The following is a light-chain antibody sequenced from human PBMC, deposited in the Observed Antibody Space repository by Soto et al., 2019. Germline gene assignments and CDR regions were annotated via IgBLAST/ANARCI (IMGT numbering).Light chain of an antibody. CDR3: QSYDSTLSARYV. Sequence: QSALTQPASVSGSPGQSITISCTGTSSDVGGYNYVSWYQQHPGKAPKLMIYDVSNRPSGVSNRFSGSKSANTASLTISGLQAEDEADYYCQSYDSTLSARYVFGTGTQLTVL. J-gene: IGLJ1*01. CDR1: SSDVGGYNY. CDR2: DVS. V-gene: IGLV2-14*01.